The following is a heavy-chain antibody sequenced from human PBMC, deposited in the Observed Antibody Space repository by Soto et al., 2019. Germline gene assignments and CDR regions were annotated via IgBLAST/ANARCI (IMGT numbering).Heavy chain of an antibody. D-gene: IGHD1-26*01. CDR2: ISYDGSSK. CDR3: AKVTFSGDYYYFYGMDV. Sequence: QEKLVESGGGVVQPGRSLRLSCAASGFTFSAYGMHWVRQAPGKGLEWVTVISYDGSSKYYADSVKGRFIVSRDNSKNTLYLQMNSLRPEDTAVYYCAKVTFSGDYYYFYGMDVWGQGTTVTVSS. CDR1: GFTFSAYG. J-gene: IGHJ6*02. V-gene: IGHV3-30*18.